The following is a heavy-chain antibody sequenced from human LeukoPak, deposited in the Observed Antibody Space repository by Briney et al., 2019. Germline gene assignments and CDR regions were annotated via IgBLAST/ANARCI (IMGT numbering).Heavy chain of an antibody. D-gene: IGHD2-2*01. J-gene: IGHJ4*02. CDR2: ISAYNGNT. V-gene: IGHV1-18*01. CDR3: ARDPIGCSSTSCVAAFKH. CDR1: GYTFTSYG. Sequence: ASVKVSCKASGYTFTSYGISWVRQAPGQGLEWMGWISAYNGNTNYAQKLQGRVTMTTDTSTSTAYMELRSLRSDDTAVYYCARDPIGCSSTSCVAAFKHWGQATLVADSP.